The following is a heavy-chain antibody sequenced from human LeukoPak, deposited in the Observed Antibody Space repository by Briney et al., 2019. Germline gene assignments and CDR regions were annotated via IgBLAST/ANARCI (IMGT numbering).Heavy chain of an antibody. D-gene: IGHD6-6*01. V-gene: IGHV3-21*01. CDR1: GFTFSSYS. CDR2: ISSSSSYI. J-gene: IGHJ4*02. CDR3: ARDPLMADRPISDGY. Sequence: SGGSLRLSCAASGFTFSSYSMNWVRQAPGKGLEWVSSISSSSSYIYYADSVKGRFTISRDNAKNSLYLQMNSLRAEDTAVYYCARDPLMADRPISDGYWGQGTLVTVSS.